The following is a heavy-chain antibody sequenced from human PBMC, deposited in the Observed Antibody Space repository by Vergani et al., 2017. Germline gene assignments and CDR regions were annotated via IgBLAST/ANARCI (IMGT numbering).Heavy chain of an antibody. V-gene: IGHV1-18*01. CDR2: ISAYNGNT. D-gene: IGHD5-12*01. CDR3: ARVEYSGYAYYDYYYMDV. Sequence: QVQLVQSGAEVKKPGASVKVSCKASGYTFTSYGISWVRQAPGQGLEWMGWISAYNGNTNYAQKLQGRVTMTTDTSTSTAYMELRSLRSDDTAVFDCARVEYSGYAYYDYYYMDVWGKGTTVTVSS. J-gene: IGHJ6*03. CDR1: GYTFTSYG.